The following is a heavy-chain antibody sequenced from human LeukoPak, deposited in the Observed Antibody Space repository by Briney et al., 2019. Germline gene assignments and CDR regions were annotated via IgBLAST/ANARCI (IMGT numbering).Heavy chain of an antibody. CDR1: GFTFNNFA. D-gene: IGHD3-3*01. V-gene: IGHV3-23*01. CDR3: AKRGSYDFWSGYYYDY. CDR2: ISGSGGST. Sequence: GGSLRLSCAASGFTFNNFAMGWVRQAPGKGLEWVSAISGSGGSTYYADSVKGWFTLSRDNSKNTLYLQMNSLRADDTALYYCAKRGSYDFWSGYYYDYWGRGTPVTVSS. J-gene: IGHJ4*02.